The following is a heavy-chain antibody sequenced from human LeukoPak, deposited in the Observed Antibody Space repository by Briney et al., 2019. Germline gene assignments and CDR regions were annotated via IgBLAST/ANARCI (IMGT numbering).Heavy chain of an antibody. CDR2: IKDDGSEN. CDR3: ARDRGWQTFDY. Sequence: PGGSLRLSCAASGFTFSSYWMTWVRQAPGKGLERVANIKDDGSENYYVDSVKGRFTISRDNAKNSVFLQMNSLRADDTAVYYCARDRGWQTFDYWGQGSQVTVSS. D-gene: IGHD6-19*01. CDR1: GFTFSSYW. J-gene: IGHJ4*02. V-gene: IGHV3-7*01.